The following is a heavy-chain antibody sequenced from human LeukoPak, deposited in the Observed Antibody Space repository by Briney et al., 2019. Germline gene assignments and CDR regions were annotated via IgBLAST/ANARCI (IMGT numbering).Heavy chain of an antibody. CDR3: ARGATAGPFDY. CDR2: INPNSGGT. V-gene: IGHV1-2*02. Sequence: ASVKVSCKASGYTFTGYYMHWVRQAPGQGLEWMGLINPNSGGTNYAQKFQGRVTMTRDTSSSTAYMELSRPRSSDTDVYYWARGATAGPFDYWGQVTLVTVSS. CDR1: GYTFTGYY. J-gene: IGHJ4*02. D-gene: IGHD3-10*01.